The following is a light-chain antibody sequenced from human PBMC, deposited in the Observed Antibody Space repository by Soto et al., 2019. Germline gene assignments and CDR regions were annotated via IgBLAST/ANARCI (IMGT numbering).Light chain of an antibody. CDR2: EVS. V-gene: IGLV2-14*01. CDR3: SSYTSISTLVV. CDR1: SSDVGGYNY. Sequence: QSALTQPASVSGSPGQSITMSCTGTSSDVGGYNYVSWYQQHPGKAPKLMIYEVSNRPSGVSNRFSGSKSGNTASLTISRLQAEDEADYYCSSYTSISTLVVFGGGTKVTVL. J-gene: IGLJ2*01.